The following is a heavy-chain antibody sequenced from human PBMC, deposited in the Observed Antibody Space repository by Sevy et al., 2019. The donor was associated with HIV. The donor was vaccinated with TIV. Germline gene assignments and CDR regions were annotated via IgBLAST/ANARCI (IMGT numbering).Heavy chain of an antibody. Sequence: GGSLRLSCVASGFNFRNFWMSWVRQAPGKGLECVADIKQDGSEAYYVDSVKGRLTISGDNAKNSLYLQMNSLRDEDTAMYFCVRDKEVGASILDAWGQGTPVTVSS. D-gene: IGHD1-26*01. V-gene: IGHV3-7*03. CDR3: VRDKEVGASILDA. CDR2: IKQDGSEA. CDR1: GFNFRNFW. J-gene: IGHJ5*02.